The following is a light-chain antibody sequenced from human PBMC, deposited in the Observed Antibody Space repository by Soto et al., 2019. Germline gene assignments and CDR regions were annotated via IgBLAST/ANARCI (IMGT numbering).Light chain of an antibody. CDR3: SSYTTSSTLLYV. CDR1: XSDVGGYNS. CDR2: EVS. V-gene: IGLV2-14*01. J-gene: IGLJ1*01. Sequence: QSVLTQPASVSGSPGQSITISCTGTXSDVGGYNSVSWYQQHPGKAPKLMIYEVSNRPSGVSNRFSGSKSGNTASLTISGLQAEDEADYYCSSYTTSSTLLYVFGTGTKVTVL.